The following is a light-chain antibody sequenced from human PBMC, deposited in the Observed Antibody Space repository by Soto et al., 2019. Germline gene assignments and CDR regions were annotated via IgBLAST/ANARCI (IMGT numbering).Light chain of an antibody. CDR3: XXYNTWPKT. CDR1: QSVSSN. V-gene: IGKV3-15*01. J-gene: IGKJ1*01. Sequence: EIVMTQSPATLSVSPGERATLSCTASQSVSSNLAWYQQKPGQAPTLLISGVSTRATGIPARFSGSGSGTEFTLTISSLQSEDFXXYXXXXYNTWPKTFGQGTKVEIK. CDR2: GVS.